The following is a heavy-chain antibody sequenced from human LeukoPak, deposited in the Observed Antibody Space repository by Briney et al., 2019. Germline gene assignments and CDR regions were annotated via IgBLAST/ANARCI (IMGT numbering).Heavy chain of an antibody. D-gene: IGHD3-22*01. CDR2: IYYSGCT. V-gene: IGHV4-39*01. CDR3: ARQNYDSSGYYY. J-gene: IGHJ4*02. CDR1: GGSISSSSYY. Sequence: PSETLSLTCTVSGGSISSSSYYWGWIRQPPGKGLEWIGRIYYSGCTYYNPSLKSRVTISVDTSKNQFSLKLSSVTAADTAVYYCARQNYDSSGYYYWGQGTLVTVSS.